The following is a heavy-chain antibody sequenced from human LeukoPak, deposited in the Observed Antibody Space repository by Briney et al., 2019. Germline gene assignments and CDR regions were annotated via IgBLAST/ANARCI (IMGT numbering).Heavy chain of an antibody. CDR2: VSYDGTDK. V-gene: IGHV3-30*04. Sequence: PGGSLRLSCAASGFTFSSYAIHWVRQAPGKGLEWVAGVSYDGTDKYYADSVKGRFSISRDNPKNTLFLQMNSLKPEDTAVFYCARVGHILGAKLDYWGQGTLVTVSS. CDR1: GFTFSSYA. J-gene: IGHJ4*02. CDR3: ARVGHILGAKLDY. D-gene: IGHD1-26*01.